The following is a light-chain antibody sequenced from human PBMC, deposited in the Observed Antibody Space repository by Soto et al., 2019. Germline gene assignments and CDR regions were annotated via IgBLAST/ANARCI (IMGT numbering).Light chain of an antibody. CDR2: EVS. V-gene: IGLV2-14*01. J-gene: IGLJ1*01. CDR3: SSYTSSSTLEGV. Sequence: QSVLTQPASVSGSPGQSITISCTGTSSDVGGYNYVSWYQQHPGKASKLMIYEVSNRPSGVSNRFSGSKSGNTASLTISGLQAEDEADYYCSSYTSSSTLEGVFGTGTKVTVL. CDR1: SSDVGGYNY.